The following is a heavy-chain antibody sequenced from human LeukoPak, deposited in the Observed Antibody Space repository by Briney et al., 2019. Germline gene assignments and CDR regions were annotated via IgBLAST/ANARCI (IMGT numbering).Heavy chain of an antibody. CDR3: ARVFLSGSYLGYYYYYYMDV. CDR1: GYTFTSYG. D-gene: IGHD3-10*01. J-gene: IGHJ6*03. CDR2: ISAYNGNT. V-gene: IGHV1-18*01. Sequence: ASVKVSCKASGYTFTSYGISRVRQAPGQGLEWMGWISAYNGNTNYAQKLQGRVTMTTDTSTSTAYMELRSLRSDDTAVYYCARVFLSGSYLGYYYYYYMDVWAKGTTVTVSS.